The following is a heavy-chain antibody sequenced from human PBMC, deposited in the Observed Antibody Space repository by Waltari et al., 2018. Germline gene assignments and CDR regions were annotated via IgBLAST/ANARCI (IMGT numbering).Heavy chain of an antibody. J-gene: IGHJ6*02. CDR3: ASDLYGWDGMDV. D-gene: IGHD2-8*02. Sequence: EVQLVESGGGLVQPGGSLRLSCAASGFTFSSYEMNWVRQAPGKGLEWVSYISSSGSTIYYADSVKGRFTISRDNAKNSLYLQMNSLRAEDTAVYYCASDLYGWDGMDVWGQGTTVTVSS. V-gene: IGHV3-48*03. CDR1: GFTFSSYE. CDR2: ISSSGSTI.